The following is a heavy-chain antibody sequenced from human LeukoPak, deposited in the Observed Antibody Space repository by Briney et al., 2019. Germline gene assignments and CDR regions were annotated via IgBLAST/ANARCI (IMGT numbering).Heavy chain of an antibody. J-gene: IGHJ5*02. CDR2: INHSGST. Sequence: SETLSLTCAAYGGSFSGYYWNWIRQPPGKGLEWIGEINHSGSTNYNPSLKSRVTMSVDTSKNQFSLELSSVTAADTAVYYCARGQGWFDPWGQGTLVTVSS. CDR1: GGSFSGYY. V-gene: IGHV4-34*01. CDR3: ARGQGWFDP.